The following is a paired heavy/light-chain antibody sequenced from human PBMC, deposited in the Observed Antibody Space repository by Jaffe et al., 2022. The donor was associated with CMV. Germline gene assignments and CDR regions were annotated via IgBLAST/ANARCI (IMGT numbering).Light chain of an antibody. CDR3: MQATQFPIT. Sequence: DIVMTQTPLSSPVTLGQPASISCRSSQSLVHSDGNTYLSWLQQRPGQPPRLLIYKISNRFSGVPDRFSGSGAGTDFTLKISRVEAEDVGVYYCMQATQFPITFGQGTRLEIK. CDR1: QSLVHSDGNTY. CDR2: KIS. V-gene: IGKV2-24*01. J-gene: IGKJ5*01.
Heavy chain of an antibody. CDR3: TRESTYSSSWYPLSYYYYGMDV. D-gene: IGHD6-13*01. V-gene: IGHV3-49*05. CDR1: GFTFGDYA. CDR2: IRSKAYGGTT. J-gene: IGHJ6*02. Sequence: EVQLVESGGGLVKPGRSLRLSCTASGFTFGDYAMSWFRQAPGKGLEWVGFIRSKAYGGTTEYAASVKGRFTISRDDSKSIAYLQMNSLKTEDTAVYYCTRESTYSSSWYPLSYYYYGMDVWGQGTTVTVSS.